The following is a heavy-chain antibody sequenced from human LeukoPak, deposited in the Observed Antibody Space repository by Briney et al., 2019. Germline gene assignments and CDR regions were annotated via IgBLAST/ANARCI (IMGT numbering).Heavy chain of an antibody. CDR1: GGSISSSSYY. CDR3: ANGIAVAGYSYYGMDV. J-gene: IGHJ6*02. Sequence: PSETLSLTCTVSGGSISSSSYYWGWIRHPPGKGLEWIGTIYYSGSTYYNPSLKSRVTISVDTSKSQFSLMLSSVTAADTAVYYCANGIAVAGYSYYGMDVWGQGTTVTVSS. CDR2: IYYSGST. V-gene: IGHV4-39*01. D-gene: IGHD6-19*01.